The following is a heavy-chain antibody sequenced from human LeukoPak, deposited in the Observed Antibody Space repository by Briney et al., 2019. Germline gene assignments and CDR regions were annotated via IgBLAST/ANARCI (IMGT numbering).Heavy chain of an antibody. CDR3: ARDNDSSGYYYEDDYYYYMDV. V-gene: IGHV4-59*12. D-gene: IGHD3-22*01. Sequence: PSETLSLTCTVSGGSISSYYWSWIRQPPGKGLEWIGYIYYSGSTNYNPSLKSRVTISVDTSKNQFSLKLSSVTAADTAVYYCARDNDSSGYYYEDDYYYYMDVWGKGTTVTVSS. J-gene: IGHJ6*03. CDR2: IYYSGST. CDR1: GGSISSYY.